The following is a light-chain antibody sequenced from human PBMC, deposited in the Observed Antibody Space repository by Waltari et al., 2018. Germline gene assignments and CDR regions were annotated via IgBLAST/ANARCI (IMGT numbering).Light chain of an antibody. J-gene: IGLJ3*02. CDR1: SGHSSNI. Sequence: QLVLTQSPSASASLGASVKLTCTLSSGHSSNIIAWLQQRPERGPRYLMKVNSDGSHSKGDDIPDRFSGASAGAGRYLTISSRQSEDEADYYCETGGHGTWVFGGGTKLTVL. CDR2: VNSDGSH. CDR3: ETGGHGTWV. V-gene: IGLV4-69*01.